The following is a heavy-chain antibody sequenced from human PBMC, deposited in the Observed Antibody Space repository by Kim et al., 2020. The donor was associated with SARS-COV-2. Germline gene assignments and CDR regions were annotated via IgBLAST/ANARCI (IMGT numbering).Heavy chain of an antibody. CDR3: ARQGIRGYYAEAFVI. D-gene: IGHD3-22*01. CDR2: INYSGST. V-gene: IGHV4-39*01. CDR1: GGSISSSSYY. Sequence: SETLSLTCTVSGGSISSSSYYWGWIRQPSGRGREWIGSINYSGSTYYNPSLKSRVTLTADTSKNQFSLKLSSVTAADAPVYYSARQGIRGYYAEAFVIWG. J-gene: IGHJ2*01.